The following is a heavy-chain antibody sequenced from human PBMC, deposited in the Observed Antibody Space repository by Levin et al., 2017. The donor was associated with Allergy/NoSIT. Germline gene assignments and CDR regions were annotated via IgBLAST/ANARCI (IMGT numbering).Heavy chain of an antibody. D-gene: IGHD5-18*01. CDR3: ARHVDTATREVAFDI. CDR1: GGSISSYY. J-gene: IGHJ3*02. CDR2: IYYSGST. V-gene: IGHV4-59*08. Sequence: PSETLSLTCTVSGGSISSYYWSWIRQPPGKGLEWIGYIYYSGSTNYNPSLKSRVTISVDTSKNQFSLKLSSVTAADTAVYYCARHVDTATREVAFDIWGQGTMVTVSS.